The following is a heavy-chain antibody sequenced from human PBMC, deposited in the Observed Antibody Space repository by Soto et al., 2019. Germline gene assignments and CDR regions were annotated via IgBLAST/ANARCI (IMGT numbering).Heavy chain of an antibody. D-gene: IGHD1-26*01. CDR1: GFTFSSYA. Sequence: PGGSLRLSCAASGFTFSSYAMSWVRQAPGKGLEWVSAISGSGGSTYYADSVKGRFTISRDNSKNTLYLQMNSLRAEDTAVYYCAKRYGSGSYFLSGAFDIWGQGTMVTVSS. CDR3: AKRYGSGSYFLSGAFDI. CDR2: ISGSGGST. V-gene: IGHV3-23*01. J-gene: IGHJ3*02.